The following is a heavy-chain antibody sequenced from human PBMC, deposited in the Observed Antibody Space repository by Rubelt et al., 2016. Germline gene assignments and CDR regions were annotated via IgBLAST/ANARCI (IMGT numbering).Heavy chain of an antibody. CDR3: ARGDPDRGSRTVTLDY. J-gene: IGHJ4*02. Sequence: QLQLQESGPGLVKPSETLSLTCTVSGGSISSSSYYRGWIRQPPGKGLEWIGSIYYSGSTYYNPSLKSRVTISVDTSKNPFSLKLSSVTAADTAVYYCARGDPDRGSRTVTLDYWGQGTLVTVSS. V-gene: IGHV4-39*07. CDR1: GGSISSSSYY. D-gene: IGHD4-17*01. CDR2: IYYSGST.